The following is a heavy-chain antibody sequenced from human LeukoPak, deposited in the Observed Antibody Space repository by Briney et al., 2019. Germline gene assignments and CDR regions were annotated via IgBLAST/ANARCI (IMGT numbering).Heavy chain of an antibody. CDR3: ARGYSNRFDY. CDR1: GFTFSSYA. V-gene: IGHV3-30-3*01. Sequence: PGRSLRLSCAASGFTFSSYAMHWVRQAPGKGLEWVAVISYDGSNKYYADSVKGRFTISRDNSKNTLYLQMNSLRAEDTAVYHCARGYSNRFDYWGQGILVTVSS. J-gene: IGHJ4*02. CDR2: ISYDGSNK. D-gene: IGHD1-14*01.